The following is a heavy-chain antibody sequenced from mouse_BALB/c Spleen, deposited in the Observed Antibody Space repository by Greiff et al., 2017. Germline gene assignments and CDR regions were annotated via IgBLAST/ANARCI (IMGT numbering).Heavy chain of an antibody. CDR3: AKVGYAMDY. CDR2: IRAGGST. CDR1: GFSLTSYG. J-gene: IGHJ4*01. V-gene: IGHV2-9*02. Sequence: QVQLQQSGPGLVAPSQSLSISCTVSGFSLTSYGVHWVRQPPGQGLEWLGVIRAGGSTNYNSTLMSRLNISKDNSKSQVFLKMNSLQTAETAMYYCAKVGYAMDYWGQGTSVTVSS. D-gene: IGHD3-1*01.